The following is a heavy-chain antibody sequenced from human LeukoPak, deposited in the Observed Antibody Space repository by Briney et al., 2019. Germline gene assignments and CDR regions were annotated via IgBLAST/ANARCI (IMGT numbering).Heavy chain of an antibody. CDR2: ISTTSNYI. CDR1: GFTFSSYS. CDR3: ARDPRYYHGSGFDY. V-gene: IGHV3-21*01. Sequence: GGSLRLSCTASGFTFSSYSMNWGRQAPGKGLEWVSSISTTSNYIYHADSVKGRFTISRDNAKNSLYLQMNSLRAEDTAVYYCARDPRYYHGSGFDYWGQGTLVTVSS. J-gene: IGHJ4*02. D-gene: IGHD3-10*01.